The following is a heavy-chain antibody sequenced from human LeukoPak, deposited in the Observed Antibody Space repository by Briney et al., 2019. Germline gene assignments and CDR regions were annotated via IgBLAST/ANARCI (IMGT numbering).Heavy chain of an antibody. D-gene: IGHD6-25*01. Sequence: GGSLRLSCAASGFTFSNDAMSWVRQAPGKGLEWVSIISDSGGSTDYADSVKGRFTISRDNAKNSLYLQMNSLRAEDTAVYYCASGLELDYWGQGTLVTVSS. CDR3: ASGLELDY. J-gene: IGHJ4*02. CDR2: ISDSGGST. CDR1: GFTFSNDA. V-gene: IGHV3-23*01.